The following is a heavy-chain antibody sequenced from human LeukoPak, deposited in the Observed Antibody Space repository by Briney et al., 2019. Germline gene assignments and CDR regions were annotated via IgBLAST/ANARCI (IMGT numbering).Heavy chain of an antibody. D-gene: IGHD4-17*01. J-gene: IGHJ6*02. V-gene: IGHV3-48*04. CDR2: ISASGDIK. CDR1: GFSFSSYS. Sequence: HPGGSLRLSCAASGFSFSSYSMTWVRQAPGKGLEWISHISASGDIKEYADFLRGRFTISRDNARKSLYLEMNSLRAEDTAVYYCGIPVTKDDYYYDMDVWGQGTTVAVS. CDR3: GIPVTKDDYYYDMDV.